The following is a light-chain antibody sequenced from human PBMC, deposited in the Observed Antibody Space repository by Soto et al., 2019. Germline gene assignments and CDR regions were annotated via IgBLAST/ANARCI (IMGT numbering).Light chain of an antibody. V-gene: IGKV3-20*01. CDR2: AAS. CDR3: QQYGSSPWT. J-gene: IGKJ1*01. Sequence: EIVLTQSPDTLSLSPGERATLSCRASQSVSSNYLAWYQQKPGQAPRLLIYAASSRATGIPDRFSGSGSATDFTLTISRLEPEDFAVYYCQQYGSSPWTFGQGTKVDIK. CDR1: QSVSSNY.